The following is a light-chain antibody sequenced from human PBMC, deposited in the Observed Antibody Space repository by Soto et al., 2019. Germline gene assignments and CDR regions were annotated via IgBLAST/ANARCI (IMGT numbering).Light chain of an antibody. J-gene: IGKJ1*01. CDR1: QSVSSY. CDR2: DAS. Sequence: EIVLTQSPATLSLSPGERATLSCRASQSVSSYLAWYQQKPGQAPRLLIYDASNRATGIPARFSGSGSGTDFPLTISSLEPEDFAVYYCQQRSNWPGTFGRGTKVEIK. CDR3: QQRSNWPGT. V-gene: IGKV3-11*01.